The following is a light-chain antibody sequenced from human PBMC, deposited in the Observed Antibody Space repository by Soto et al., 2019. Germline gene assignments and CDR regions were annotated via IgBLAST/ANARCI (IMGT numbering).Light chain of an antibody. V-gene: IGLV2-14*01. CDR1: SSDFGGFNF. Sequence: QSVLTQPASVSGSPGQSITISCTGTSSDFGGFNFVSWYQQPPGKAPTLMIYDVSHRPSGVSNRFSGSKSGNTASLTSSGLQAEDEGDYYCSSYTTSSTIVFGTGTKLTVL. CDR3: SSYTTSSTIV. CDR2: DVS. J-gene: IGLJ1*01.